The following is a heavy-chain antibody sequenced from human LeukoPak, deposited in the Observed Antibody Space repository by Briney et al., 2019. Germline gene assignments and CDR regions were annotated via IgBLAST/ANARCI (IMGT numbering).Heavy chain of an antibody. V-gene: IGHV1-18*01. CDR3: ARAITIFGVVTPGY. Sequence: ASVKVSCKASGYTFTSYGISWVRQAPGQGLEWMGWISAYNGNTNYAQKLQGRVTMTTDTSTSTAYMELRSLRSDDTAVYYCARAITIFGVVTPGYWGQGTLVTVSS. D-gene: IGHD3-3*01. J-gene: IGHJ4*02. CDR1: GYTFTSYG. CDR2: ISAYNGNT.